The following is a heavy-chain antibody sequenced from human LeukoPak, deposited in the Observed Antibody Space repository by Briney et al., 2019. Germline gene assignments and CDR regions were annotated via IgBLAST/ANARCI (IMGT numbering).Heavy chain of an antibody. Sequence: ASVNVSCKASGYTFTSYDINWVRQATGQGLEWVGWMNPNSGNTGYAQKFQGRVTMTRDTSISTAYMELSSLRSEDTAVYYCARGPGYCSGGSCYEYYFDYWGQGTLVTVSS. D-gene: IGHD2-15*01. CDR2: MNPNSGNT. CDR1: GYTFTSYD. CDR3: ARGPGYCSGGSCYEYYFDY. J-gene: IGHJ4*02. V-gene: IGHV1-8*01.